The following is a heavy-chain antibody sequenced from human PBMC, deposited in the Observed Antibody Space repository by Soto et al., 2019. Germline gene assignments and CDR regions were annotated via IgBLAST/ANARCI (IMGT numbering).Heavy chain of an antibody. J-gene: IGHJ4*02. CDR2: IYYDGSKK. V-gene: IGHV3-33*01. Sequence: QVQLVESGGGVVQPGRSLRLSCAASGFTFDNFGMNWVRQAPGKGLEWVSVIYYDGSKKYYADSVRGRFTISRDNSKNMLYLQMDSLRAEDTATYYCARSPRVRGGTASRGCWGQGTLVTVSS. CDR1: GFTFDNFG. CDR3: ARSPRVRGGTASRGC. D-gene: IGHD3-10*01.